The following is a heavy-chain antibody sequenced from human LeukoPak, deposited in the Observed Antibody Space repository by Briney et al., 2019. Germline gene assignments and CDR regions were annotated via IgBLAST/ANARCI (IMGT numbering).Heavy chain of an antibody. Sequence: SETLSLTCTVSGDSISSSSSYWGWIRQPPGKGLEWIATIYYSGSTYYNPSLKSRVTISVDTSKNQFSLKLSSVTAADTAVYYCARRGRWLQWIDYWGQGTLVTVSS. CDR1: GDSISSSSSY. CDR3: ARRGRWLQWIDY. V-gene: IGHV4-39*01. CDR2: IYYSGST. J-gene: IGHJ4*02. D-gene: IGHD5-24*01.